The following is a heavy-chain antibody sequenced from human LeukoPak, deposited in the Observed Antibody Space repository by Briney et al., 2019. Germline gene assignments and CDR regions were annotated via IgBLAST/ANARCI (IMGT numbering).Heavy chain of an antibody. CDR2: INHSGST. V-gene: IGHV4-34*01. J-gene: IGHJ5*02. Sequence: SETLSLTCAVYGGSFSDYYWSWIRQPPGKGLEWIGEINHSGSTNYNPSLKSRVTISVESSKNQFSLKLSSVTAADTAVYYCARISVTGWFDPWGQGTLVTVSS. CDR3: ARISVTGWFDP. D-gene: IGHD1-14*01. CDR1: GGSFSDYY.